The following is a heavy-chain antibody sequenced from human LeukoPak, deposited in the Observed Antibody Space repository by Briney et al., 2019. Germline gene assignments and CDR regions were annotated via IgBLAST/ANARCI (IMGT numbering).Heavy chain of an antibody. D-gene: IGHD6-19*01. CDR2: IIPILGIA. J-gene: IGHJ4*02. CDR1: GGTFSSYT. V-gene: IGHV1-69*02. Sequence: GASVNVSCKASGGTFSSYTISWVRQAPGQGVEWMGRIIPILGIANYPQKFQGRVTITADKSTNTAYMELSSLRSEDTAVYYCARAVAGTGYFDYWGQGTLVTVSS. CDR3: ARAVAGTGYFDY.